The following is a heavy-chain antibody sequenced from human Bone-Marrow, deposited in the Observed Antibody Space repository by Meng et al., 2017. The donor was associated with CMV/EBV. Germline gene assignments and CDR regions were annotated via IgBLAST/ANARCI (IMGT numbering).Heavy chain of an antibody. D-gene: IGHD2-2*01. J-gene: IGHJ4*02. CDR2: ISWNSGSI. V-gene: IGHV3-9*01. Sequence: SLKISCAASGFTFDDYAMHWVRQAPGKGLEWVSGISWNSGSIGYADSVKGRFTISRDNAKNSLYLQMNSLKAEDTALYYCAKSGTRAPFSLSPNWGQGTLVTVSS. CDR3: AKSGTRAPFSLSPN. CDR1: GFTFDDYA.